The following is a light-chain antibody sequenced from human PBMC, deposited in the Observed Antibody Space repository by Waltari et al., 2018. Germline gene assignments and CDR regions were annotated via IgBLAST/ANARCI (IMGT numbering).Light chain of an antibody. CDR3: QQSYSRPPT. Sequence: DIQMTQAPSSLSASIGDRVIITCRASENIANYVSWYRQKPGTAPELLIYRISSLQSGVPSRFSGGGSGTDFTLTISRLQPEDFVTYICQQSYSRPPTFGQGTKVEIK. J-gene: IGKJ2*01. CDR2: RIS. V-gene: IGKV1-39*01. CDR1: ENIANY.